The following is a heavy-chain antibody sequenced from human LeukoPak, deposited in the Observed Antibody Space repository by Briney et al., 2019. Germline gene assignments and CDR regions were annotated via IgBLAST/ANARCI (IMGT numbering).Heavy chain of an antibody. CDR1: GFTFSGSA. J-gene: IGHJ5*02. CDR3: TRHHYYDSSGYHPTFDP. Sequence: GGSLRLSCAASGFTFSGSAMHWVRQASGKGLEWVGRIRSKANSYATAYAASVKGRFTISRDDSKNTAYPQMNSLKTEDTAVYYCTRHHYYDSSGYHPTFDPWGQGTLVTVSS. CDR2: IRSKANSYAT. V-gene: IGHV3-73*01. D-gene: IGHD3-22*01.